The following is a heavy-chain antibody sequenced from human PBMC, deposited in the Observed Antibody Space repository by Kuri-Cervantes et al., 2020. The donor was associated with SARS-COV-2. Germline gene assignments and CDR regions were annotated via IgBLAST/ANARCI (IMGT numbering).Heavy chain of an antibody. D-gene: IGHD6-19*01. V-gene: IGHV1-3*01. CDR3: ARESGSSGWYGFDY. J-gene: IGHJ4*02. CDR2: INAGNGNT. CDR1: GYTFTSYA. Sequence: ASVKVSCKASGYTFTSYAMHWVRQAPGQRLEWMGWINAGNGNTKYSQKFQGRVTITRDTSASTAYMELRSLRSDDTAVYYCARESGSSGWYGFDYWGQGTLVTVSS.